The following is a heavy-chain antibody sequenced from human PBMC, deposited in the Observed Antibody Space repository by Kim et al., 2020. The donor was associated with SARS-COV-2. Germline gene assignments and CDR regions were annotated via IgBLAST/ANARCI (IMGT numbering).Heavy chain of an antibody. Sequence: ADSVEGRFTISRDNAKNTLYLQMDSLRVDDTAVYYCARPYSSGWYNWFNPWGQGTLVTVSS. J-gene: IGHJ5*02. CDR3: ARPYSSGWYNWFNP. V-gene: IGHV3-74*01. D-gene: IGHD6-19*01.